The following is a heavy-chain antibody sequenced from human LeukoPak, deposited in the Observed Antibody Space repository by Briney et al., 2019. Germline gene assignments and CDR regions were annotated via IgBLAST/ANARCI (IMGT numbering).Heavy chain of an antibody. J-gene: IGHJ5*02. Sequence: NPSETLSLTCTVSGGSISSYYWSWIRQPLGKGLEWIGYIYYSGSTNYNPSLKSRVTISVDTSKNQFSLKLSSVTAADTAVYYCARLSIGWFDPWGQGTLVTVSS. CDR3: ARLSIGWFDP. CDR2: IYYSGST. D-gene: IGHD2-15*01. CDR1: GGSISSYY. V-gene: IGHV4-59*08.